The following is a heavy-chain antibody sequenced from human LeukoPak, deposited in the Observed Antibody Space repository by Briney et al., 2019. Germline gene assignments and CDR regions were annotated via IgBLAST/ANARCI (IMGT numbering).Heavy chain of an antibody. Sequence: SVKVSCKASGYTFTSYGISWVRQAPGQGLEWMGGIIPIFGTANYAQKFQGRVTITADESTSTAYMELSSLRSEDTAVYYCARDGYWYSSSWYVDYYYGMDVWGQGTTVTVSS. V-gene: IGHV1-69*13. CDR3: ARDGYWYSSSWYVDYYYGMDV. J-gene: IGHJ6*02. CDR1: GYTFTSYG. CDR2: IIPIFGTA. D-gene: IGHD6-13*01.